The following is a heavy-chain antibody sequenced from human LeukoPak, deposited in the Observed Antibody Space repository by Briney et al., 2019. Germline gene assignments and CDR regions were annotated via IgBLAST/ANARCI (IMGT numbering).Heavy chain of an antibody. Sequence: SETLSLTYTVSGGSISSYYWSWIRQPPAKGLEWIGYIYYSGSTNYNPSLKSRVTISVDTSKNQFSLKLSSVTAADTAVYYCARSRPLVTMIVGNDAFDIWGQGTMVTVSS. J-gene: IGHJ3*02. CDR2: IYYSGST. CDR1: GGSISSYY. CDR3: ARSRPLVTMIVGNDAFDI. D-gene: IGHD3-22*01. V-gene: IGHV4-59*08.